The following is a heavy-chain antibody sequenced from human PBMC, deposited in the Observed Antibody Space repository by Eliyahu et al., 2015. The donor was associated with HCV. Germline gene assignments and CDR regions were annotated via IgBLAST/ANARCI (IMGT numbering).Heavy chain of an antibody. V-gene: IGHV3-9*01. CDR3: AKDKYSHGSRNYFDY. CDR2: ISWNSDSV. D-gene: IGHD4-11*01. Sequence: EVQLVESGGGLVQPGRSLRLSCAGSGFXFDNYAMHWVRQAPGKGLGWVSGISWNSDSVGYGDSVKGRFTISRDNAKNSLYLQMSGLRPEDTALYYCAKDKYSHGSRNYFDYWGQGTLVTVSS. J-gene: IGHJ4*02. CDR1: GFXFDNYA.